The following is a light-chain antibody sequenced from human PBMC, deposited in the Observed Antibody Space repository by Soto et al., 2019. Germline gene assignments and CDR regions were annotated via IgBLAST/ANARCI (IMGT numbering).Light chain of an antibody. Sequence: DTVMTQSPVTLSVSPGERATLSCRASQSVGSRLAWYQQNPGQAPRLLIYGASNRATGIPARFTGSGSGTEFTLTISSLQSEDFAYYYCQQYNDWPRTFGQGTKVDIK. CDR1: QSVGSR. CDR2: GAS. V-gene: IGKV3-15*01. CDR3: QQYNDWPRT. J-gene: IGKJ1*01.